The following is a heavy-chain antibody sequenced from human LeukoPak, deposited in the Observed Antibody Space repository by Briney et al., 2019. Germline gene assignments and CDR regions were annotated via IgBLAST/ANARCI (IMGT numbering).Heavy chain of an antibody. V-gene: IGHV4-59*08. CDR2: IYNSGST. D-gene: IGHD3-3*01. CDR3: ARGATIFGFDP. J-gene: IGHJ5*02. CDR1: SGSISNYY. Sequence: SETLSLTCNVSSGSISNYYWRWIRQPPGKGLEWISYIYNSGSTNYDPSLKSRVTISGDTSKNQFSLKLTSVTAADTAVYYCARGATIFGFDPWGQGTLVTVSS.